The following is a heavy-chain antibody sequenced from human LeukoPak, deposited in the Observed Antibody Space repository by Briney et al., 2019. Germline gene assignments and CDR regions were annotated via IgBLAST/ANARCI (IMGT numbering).Heavy chain of an antibody. CDR2: VFHSGSS. CDR3: ARELWFVNAPGSWFDP. J-gene: IGHJ5*02. Sequence: SETLSLTCAVSGDSISSGDYSWSWIRQPSGKGLEWIGYVFHSGSSYYNPSLKSRVTISVDKSKNQFSLRLTSVTAADTAVYYCARELWFVNAPGSWFDPWGQGTLVTVSS. D-gene: IGHD3-10*01. CDR1: GDSISSGDYS. V-gene: IGHV4-30-2*01.